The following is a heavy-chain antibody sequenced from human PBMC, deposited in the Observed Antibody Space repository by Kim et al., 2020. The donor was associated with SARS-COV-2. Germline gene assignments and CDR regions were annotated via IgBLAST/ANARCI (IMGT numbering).Heavy chain of an antibody. D-gene: IGHD5-12*01. Sequence: SETLSLTCTVSGGSISSGGYYWSWIRQHPGKGLVWVGYLYYSGSSYYNPSLKSRVTISVDTSKNQFSLKLISVTAADTALYYCAISGSRLARGFDYWGQG. CDR3: AISGSRLARGFDY. CDR2: LYYSGSS. CDR1: GGSISSGGYY. V-gene: IGHV4-31*03. J-gene: IGHJ4*02.